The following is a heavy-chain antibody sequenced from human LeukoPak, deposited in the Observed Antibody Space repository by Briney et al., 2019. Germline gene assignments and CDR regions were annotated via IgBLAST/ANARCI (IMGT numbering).Heavy chain of an antibody. J-gene: IGHJ4*02. D-gene: IGHD3-9*01. CDR1: GGSISSGSYY. Sequence: SETLSLTCTVSGGSISSGSYYWSWIRQPAGKGLEWIGRIYTSGSTNYNPSLKSRVTMSVDTSKNQFSLKLSSVTAADTAVYYCARDSLTGYYPFDYWGQGTLVTVSS. CDR2: IYTSGST. V-gene: IGHV4-61*02. CDR3: ARDSLTGYYPFDY.